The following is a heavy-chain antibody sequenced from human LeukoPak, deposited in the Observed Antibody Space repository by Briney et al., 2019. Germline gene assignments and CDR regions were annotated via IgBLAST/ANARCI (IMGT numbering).Heavy chain of an antibody. J-gene: IGHJ5*01. CDR2: ISSRSSFI. CDR3: ARVSFSGLDS. D-gene: IGHD3/OR15-3a*01. CDR1: GFTFSSHS. Sequence: PGGSLRLSCAASGFTFSSHSMNWIRQAPGKGLEWVSSISSRSSFIYYADSVKGRFTISRDNARNSLYLQMNRLRADDTAVYYCARVSFSGLDSWGQGTLVTVSS. V-gene: IGHV3-21*01.